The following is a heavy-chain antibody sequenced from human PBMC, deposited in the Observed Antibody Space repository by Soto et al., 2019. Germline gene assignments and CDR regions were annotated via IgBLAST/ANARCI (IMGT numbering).Heavy chain of an antibody. V-gene: IGHV3-21*06. CDR1: GFTFSSYT. J-gene: IGHJ4*02. Sequence: EVQLVESGGGLVKPGGSLRLSCAASGFTFSSYTMNWVRQAPGKGLEWVSSISSSSTYIYYADSVKGRCTISRDNAKNSLYLQMNSLRAEDTAVYYCARDLTSPCDYWGQGTLVTVSS. CDR3: ARDLTSPCDY. D-gene: IGHD2-21*02. CDR2: ISSSSTYI.